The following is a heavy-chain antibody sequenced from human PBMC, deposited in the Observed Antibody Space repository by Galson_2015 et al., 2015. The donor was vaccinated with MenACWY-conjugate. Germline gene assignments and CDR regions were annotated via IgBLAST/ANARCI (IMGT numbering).Heavy chain of an antibody. D-gene: IGHD3-10*01. V-gene: IGHV3-23*01. Sequence: SLRLSCAASGFTFSSYAMSWVRQAPGKGLEWVSAISGSGGSTYYADSVKGRFTISRDNSKDTLYLQMNSLRAEDTAVYYCAKDRRTLWFGELLFDPWGQGTLVTVSS. J-gene: IGHJ5*02. CDR3: AKDRRTLWFGELLFDP. CDR2: ISGSGGST. CDR1: GFTFSSYA.